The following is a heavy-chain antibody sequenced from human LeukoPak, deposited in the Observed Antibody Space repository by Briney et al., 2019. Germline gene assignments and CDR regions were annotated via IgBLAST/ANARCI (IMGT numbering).Heavy chain of an antibody. D-gene: IGHD6-13*01. V-gene: IGHV3-9*01. CDR2: ISWNSGST. J-gene: IGHJ4*02. CDR3: AKELGPRAGAGKGFDY. Sequence: GRSLRLSCPASGFTFDDYAMHWDRQAPGKGLEWVSGISWNSGSTGYADSVKGRVTISRDKAKNPLNLQMNSLRPEDTAVYYCAKELGPRAGAGKGFDYWGQGTLVTVSS. CDR1: GFTFDDYA.